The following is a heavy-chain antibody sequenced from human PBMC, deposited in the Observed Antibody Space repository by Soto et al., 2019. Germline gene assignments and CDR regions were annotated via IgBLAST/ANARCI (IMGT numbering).Heavy chain of an antibody. V-gene: IGHV4-59*12. J-gene: IGHJ6*02. CDR2: IYHSGST. CDR3: ARAPQITGTKGPDYYYYYGMDV. Sequence: SETLSLTCIVSGGSISSNNWSWWRQPPGKGLVWIGEIYHSGSTNYNPSLKSRVTISVDKSKNQFSLKLSSVTAADTAVYYCARAPQITGTKGPDYYYYYGMDVWGQGTTVTVS. D-gene: IGHD1-7*01. CDR1: GGSISSNNW.